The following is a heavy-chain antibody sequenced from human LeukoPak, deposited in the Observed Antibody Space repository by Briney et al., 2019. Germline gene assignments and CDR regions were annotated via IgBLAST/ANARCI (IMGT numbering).Heavy chain of an antibody. CDR1: GFTFSSYW. D-gene: IGHD4-11*01. V-gene: IGHV3-74*01. Sequence: GGSLTLTCAASGFTFSSYWMHWVRQAPGKGLVVVSRIRSDGSSTTYADSVKGRFTISRDNTKNALYLQMNSLRADDTAVYYCARDDYNRHWGQGTLVTVSS. CDR3: ARDDYNRH. J-gene: IGHJ4*02. CDR2: IRSDGSST.